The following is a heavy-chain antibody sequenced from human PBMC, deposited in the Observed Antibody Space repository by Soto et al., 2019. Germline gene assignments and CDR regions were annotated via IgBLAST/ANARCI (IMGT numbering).Heavy chain of an antibody. D-gene: IGHD6-13*01. Sequence: EVQLVESGGGLVKPGGSLRLSCAASGFSLSTYSMNWVRQAPGKGLEWVSSIRSSSNNIYYADSMKGRFTISRANATSSLFLQVNSRRDEDTAVYFFTPDLTTATGAFDYWGQGTLVTVSS. CDR1: GFSLSTYS. V-gene: IGHV3-21*01. CDR3: TPDLTTATGAFDY. CDR2: IRSSSNNI. J-gene: IGHJ4*02.